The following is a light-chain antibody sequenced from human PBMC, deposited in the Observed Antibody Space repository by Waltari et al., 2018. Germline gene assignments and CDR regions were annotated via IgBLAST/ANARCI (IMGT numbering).Light chain of an antibody. CDR1: RSYVGSYNY. CDR2: DVS. J-gene: IGLJ3*02. CDR3: SSYTSSRKWV. V-gene: IGLV2-14*01. Sequence: QSALTQPASVSGSPGQSIIISCTGTRSYVGSYNYVSWYQQHPGKAPKLMIYDVSKRPSGVSNRFSGSKSGNTASLTISGLQAEDEADYYCSSYTSSRKWVFGGGTKLTVL.